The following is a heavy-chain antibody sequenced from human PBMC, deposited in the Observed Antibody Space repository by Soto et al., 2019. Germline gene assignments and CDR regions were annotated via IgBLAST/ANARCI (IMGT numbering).Heavy chain of an antibody. CDR2: ITDTGGDA. V-gene: IGHV3-23*01. D-gene: IGHD3-10*01. Sequence: PGGSLRLSCVASGLTFGSRAMTWVRQAPGEGLQWVSTITDTGGDAKYADSVRGRFVISRDNSKKTLYLQMTSLTAEDSAMYYCARGSTDSYPGRRIFDFWGRGTLVTVSS. CDR3: ARGSTDSYPGRRIFDF. CDR1: GLTFGSRA. J-gene: IGHJ4*02.